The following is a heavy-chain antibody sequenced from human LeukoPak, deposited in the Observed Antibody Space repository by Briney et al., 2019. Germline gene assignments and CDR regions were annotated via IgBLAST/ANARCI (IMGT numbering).Heavy chain of an antibody. Sequence: ASVKVSCKASGYTFTGYYMHWVRQAPGQGLEWMGWINPNSGGTNYAQKFQGRVTMTRDTSISTAYMELSRLRFDDTAVYYCARSPDILTGEKFDYWGQGTLVTVTS. CDR1: GYTFTGYY. CDR3: ARSPDILTGEKFDY. J-gene: IGHJ4*02. CDR2: INPNSGGT. D-gene: IGHD3-9*01. V-gene: IGHV1-2*02.